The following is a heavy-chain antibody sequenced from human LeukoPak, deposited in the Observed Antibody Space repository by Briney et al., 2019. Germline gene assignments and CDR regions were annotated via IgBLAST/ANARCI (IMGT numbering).Heavy chain of an antibody. Sequence: SETLSLTCTVSGGSISSYYWSWIRQPPGKGLAWIGYIYYSGSTNYNPSLKSRVTISVDTSKNQFSLKLSSVTAADTAVYYCARRKNSGWALVDYWGQGTLVTVSS. CDR1: GGSISSYY. J-gene: IGHJ4*02. CDR2: IYYSGST. V-gene: IGHV4-59*01. CDR3: ARRKNSGWALVDY. D-gene: IGHD6-19*01.